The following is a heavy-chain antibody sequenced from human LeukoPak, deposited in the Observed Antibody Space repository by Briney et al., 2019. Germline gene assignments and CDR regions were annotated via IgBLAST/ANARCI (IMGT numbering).Heavy chain of an antibody. Sequence: GGSLRLSCTASGFSFRSYGMHWVRQTAGRGLEWLVFMRYDGKEEYYADAVKGRITISRDNSKNTLYLQMNSLRAEDTAVYYCARSGAFNYGMDVWGQGTTVTVSS. J-gene: IGHJ6*02. CDR3: ARSGAFNYGMDV. CDR1: GFSFRSYG. D-gene: IGHD3-3*01. V-gene: IGHV3-30*02. CDR2: MRYDGKEE.